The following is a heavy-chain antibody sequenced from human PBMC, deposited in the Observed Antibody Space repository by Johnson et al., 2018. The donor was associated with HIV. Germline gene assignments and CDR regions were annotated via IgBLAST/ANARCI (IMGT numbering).Heavy chain of an antibody. J-gene: IGHJ3*02. CDR3: AKVHIPARWSAAFDI. V-gene: IGHV3-30*18. D-gene: IGHD6-6*01. CDR1: GFTFGSYG. CDR2: ISYDGSNK. Sequence: QVQLVESGGGVVQPGRSLRLSCAASGFTFGSYGIHWVRQAPGKGLEWVAVISYDGSNKYYADSVKGRFTIFRDNSQNTLYLQMRSLRTEDTAVYYCAKVHIPARWSAAFDIWGRGTLVTVSS.